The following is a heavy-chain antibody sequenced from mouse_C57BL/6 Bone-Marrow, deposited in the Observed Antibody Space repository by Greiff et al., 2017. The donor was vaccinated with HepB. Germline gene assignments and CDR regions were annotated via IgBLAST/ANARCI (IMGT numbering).Heavy chain of an antibody. J-gene: IGHJ3*01. CDR3: ARDPLYDYDEAY. CDR2: ISYDGSN. Sequence: EVQLQESGPGLVKPSQSLSLTCSVTGYSITSGYYWNWIRQFPGNKLEWMGYISYDGSNNYNPSLKNRISITRDTSKNQFFLKLNSVTTEDTATYYCARDPLYDYDEAYWGQRTLVTVSA. D-gene: IGHD2-4*01. V-gene: IGHV3-6*01. CDR1: GYSITSGYY.